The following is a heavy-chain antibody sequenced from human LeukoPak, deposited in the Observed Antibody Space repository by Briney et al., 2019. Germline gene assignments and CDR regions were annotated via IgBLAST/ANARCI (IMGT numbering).Heavy chain of an antibody. CDR2: ISSSGSTI. J-gene: IGHJ6*02. V-gene: IGHV3-48*03. Sequence: PGGSLRLSCAASGFTFSSYEMNWVRQAPGKGLEWVSYISSSGSTIYYADSVKGRFTISRDNAKNSLYLQMNSLRAEDTAVYYCARLYCSSTSCYGVSGMDVRGQGITVTVSS. CDR1: GFTFSSYE. D-gene: IGHD2-2*01. CDR3: ARLYCSSTSCYGVSGMDV.